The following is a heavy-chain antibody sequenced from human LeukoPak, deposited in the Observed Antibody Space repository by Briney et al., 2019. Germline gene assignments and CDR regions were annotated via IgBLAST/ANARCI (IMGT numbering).Heavy chain of an antibody. CDR2: ISAYNGNT. V-gene: IGHV1-18*01. D-gene: IGHD5-12*01. J-gene: IGHJ3*02. Sequence: ASVKVSCKASGYTFTSYGISWVRQAPGQGLEWMGWISAYNGNTNYAQKLQGRVTMTTDTSTSTAYMELRSLRSDDTAVYYCARDRAVEWLSGHDAFDIWGQGTMVTVSS. CDR3: ARDRAVEWLSGHDAFDI. CDR1: GYTFTSYG.